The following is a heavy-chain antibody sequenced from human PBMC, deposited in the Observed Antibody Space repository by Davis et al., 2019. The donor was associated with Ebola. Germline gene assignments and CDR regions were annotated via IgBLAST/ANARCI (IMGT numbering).Heavy chain of an antibody. V-gene: IGHV4-34*01. CDR1: GGSFSGYY. D-gene: IGHD6-19*01. CDR2: INHSGST. Sequence: SETLSLTCAVYGGSFSGYYWRWIRQPPGKGLEWIGEINHSGSTNYNPSLKSRVTISVDTSKNQFSLKLSSVTAADTAVYYCARSNQWLVRGFDYWGQGTLVTVSS. CDR3: ARSNQWLVRGFDY. J-gene: IGHJ4*02.